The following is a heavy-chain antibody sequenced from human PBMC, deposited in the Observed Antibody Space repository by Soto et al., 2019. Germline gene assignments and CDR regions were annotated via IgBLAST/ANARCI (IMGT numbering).Heavy chain of an antibody. J-gene: IGHJ6*02. D-gene: IGHD3-10*01. Sequence: VKVSCKASGGTFSSYAISWVRQAPGQGLEWMGGIIPIFGTANYAQKFQGRVTITADESTSTAYMELSSLRAEDTAVYYCAFGEESRYYYYGMDVWGQGTTVTVSS. CDR2: IIPIFGTA. CDR1: GGTFSSYA. CDR3: AFGEESRYYYYGMDV. V-gene: IGHV1-69*01.